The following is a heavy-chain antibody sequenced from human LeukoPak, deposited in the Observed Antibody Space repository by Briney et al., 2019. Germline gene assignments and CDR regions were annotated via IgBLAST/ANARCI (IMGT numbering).Heavy chain of an antibody. CDR2: IYYSGST. V-gene: IGHV4-59*08. J-gene: IGHJ4*02. CDR1: GGSISSYY. Sequence: SETLSLTCTVSGGSISSYYWSWIRQPPGKGLEWVGYIYYSGSTNYNPSLKSRVTTSVDTSKNQLSLKLSSVTAADTAGYYCARVIGYCSSTSCFGYFDYWGQGTLVTVSS. D-gene: IGHD2-2*01. CDR3: ARVIGYCSSTSCFGYFDY.